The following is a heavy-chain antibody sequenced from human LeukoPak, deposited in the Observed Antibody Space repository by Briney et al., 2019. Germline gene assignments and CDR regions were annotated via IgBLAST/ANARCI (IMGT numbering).Heavy chain of an antibody. Sequence: SETLSLTCIVSGGSISNYYWSWIRQPPGKGLEWIGYIYYSGSTNYNPSLKSRVTISVDTSKNQFSLKLSSVTAADTAVYYCARTVVAATSKVYYYYYYMDVWGKGTTVTISS. CDR2: IYYSGST. CDR3: ARTVVAATSKVYYYYYYMDV. D-gene: IGHD2-15*01. J-gene: IGHJ6*03. V-gene: IGHV4-59*01. CDR1: GGSISNYY.